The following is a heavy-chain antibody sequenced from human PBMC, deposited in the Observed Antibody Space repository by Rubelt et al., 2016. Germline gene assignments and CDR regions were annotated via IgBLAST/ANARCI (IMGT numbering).Heavy chain of an antibody. CDR1: GFTFSSYA. CDR3: ARDEGSHKPLVVVAATPYYYYGMDV. CDR2: ISGSGGST. J-gene: IGHJ6*02. Sequence: RLSCAASGFTFSSYAMSWVRQAPGKGLEWVSAISGSGGSTYYADSVKGRFTISRDNSKNTLYLQMNSLRAEDPAVYYCARDEGSHKPLVVVAATPYYYYGMDVWGQGTTVTVSS. V-gene: IGHV3-23*01. D-gene: IGHD2-15*01.